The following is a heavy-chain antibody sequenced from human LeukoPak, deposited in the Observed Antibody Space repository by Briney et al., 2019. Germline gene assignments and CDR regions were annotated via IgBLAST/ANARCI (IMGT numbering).Heavy chain of an antibody. D-gene: IGHD6-6*01. CDR2: MNPNSGNT. V-gene: IGHV1-8*02. CDR3: AREDSSLQFVP. J-gene: IGHJ5*02. CDR1: GGTFSSYD. Sequence: GASMKVSCKASGGTFSSYDINWVRQATGQGLEWMGWMNPNSGNTGYAQKFQGRVTMTRNTSISTAYMELSSLRSEDTAVYYCAREDSSLQFVPWGQGTLVTVSS.